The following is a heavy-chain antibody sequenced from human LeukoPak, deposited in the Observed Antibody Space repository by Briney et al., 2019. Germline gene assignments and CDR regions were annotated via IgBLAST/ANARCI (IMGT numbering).Heavy chain of an antibody. CDR1: GFTFSSYA. CDR3: ANYPTSLAAAGTLDY. V-gene: IGHV3-23*01. D-gene: IGHD6-13*01. CDR2: ISGSGGST. Sequence: GGSLRLSCAASGFTFSSYAMSWVHQAPGKGLEWVSAISGSGGSTYYADSVKGRFTISRDSSKNTLYLQMNSLRAEDTAVYYCANYPTSLAAAGTLDYWGQGTLVTVSS. J-gene: IGHJ4*02.